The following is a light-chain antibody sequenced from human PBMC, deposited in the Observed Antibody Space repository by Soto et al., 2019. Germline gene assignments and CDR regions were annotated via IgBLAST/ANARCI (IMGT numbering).Light chain of an antibody. J-gene: IGLJ2*01. V-gene: IGLV2-14*01. CDR1: SSDVGGYNY. CDR3: SSYTSSSFVV. Sequence: QSALAQPASVSGSRGQSITISCTGTSSDVGGYNYVSWYQQHPGKAPKLMIYDVSNRPSGVSNRFSGSKSGNTASLTISVLKAEDEADYYCSSYTSSSFVVFGGGTKLTVL. CDR2: DVS.